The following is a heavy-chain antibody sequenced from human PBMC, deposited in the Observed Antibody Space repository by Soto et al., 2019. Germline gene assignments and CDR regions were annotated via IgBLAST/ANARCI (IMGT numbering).Heavy chain of an antibody. V-gene: IGHV4-34*01. CDR1: GGSFSGYY. CDR3: ATLGKTTVVTPGDYYYYGMDV. CDR2: INHSGST. Sequence: PSETLSLTCAVYGGSFSGYYWSWIRQPPGKGLEWIGEINHSGSTNYNPSLKSRVTISVDTSKNQFSLKLSSVTAADTAVYYCATLGKTTVVTPGDYYYYGMDVWGQGTTVTVSS. J-gene: IGHJ6*02. D-gene: IGHD4-17*01.